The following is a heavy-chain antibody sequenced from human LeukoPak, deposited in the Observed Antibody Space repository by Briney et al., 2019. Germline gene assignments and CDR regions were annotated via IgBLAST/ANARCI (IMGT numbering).Heavy chain of an antibody. D-gene: IGHD4-17*01. CDR2: ISAGADST. CDR3: ARGAYGDYDF. J-gene: IGHJ4*02. Sequence: GGSLRLSCAVSAFTFSTYAMSWVRQAPGKGLEWVSAISAGADSTYYADSVQGRFTISRDNSKNALYLQMSGLRAEDTAVYFCARGAYGDYDFWAQGTLVTVSS. CDR1: AFTFSTYA. V-gene: IGHV3-23*01.